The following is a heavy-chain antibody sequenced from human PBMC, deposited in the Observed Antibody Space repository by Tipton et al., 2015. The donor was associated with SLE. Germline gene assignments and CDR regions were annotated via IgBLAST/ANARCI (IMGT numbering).Heavy chain of an antibody. J-gene: IGHJ4*02. V-gene: IGHV4-34*01. D-gene: IGHD6-13*01. Sequence: LSLTCAVYGGSFSGYYWSWIRQPPGKGLEWIGEINHRGSTNYNPSLKSRVTISVDTSKNQFSLKLSSVTAADTAVYYCARIAGYSSSWYVDYWGQGTLVTVSS. CDR1: GGSFSGYY. CDR2: INHRGST. CDR3: ARIAGYSSSWYVDY.